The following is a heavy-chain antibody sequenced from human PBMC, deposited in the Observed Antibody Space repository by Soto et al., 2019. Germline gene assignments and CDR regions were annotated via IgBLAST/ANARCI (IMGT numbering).Heavy chain of an antibody. CDR1: GYTFTSYY. CDR3: ARERVIVATILYYYGMDV. D-gene: IGHD5-12*01. V-gene: IGHV1-46*01. CDR2: INPSGGST. J-gene: IGHJ6*02. Sequence: QVQLVQSGAEVKKPGASVKVSCKASGYTFTSYYMHWVRQAPGQGLEWMGIINPSGGSTSYAQKFQGRVTMTRDTSTSTVYMELSSLRSEDTAVYYCARERVIVATILYYYGMDVRGQGTTVTVSS.